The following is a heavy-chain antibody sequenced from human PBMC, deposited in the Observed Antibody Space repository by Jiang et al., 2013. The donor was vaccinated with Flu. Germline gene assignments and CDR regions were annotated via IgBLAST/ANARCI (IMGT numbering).Heavy chain of an antibody. Sequence: KPTQTLTLTCTFSGFSLSTSGVGVGWIRQPPGKALEWLALIYWNDDKRYSPSLKSRLTITKDTSKNQVVLTMTNMDPVDTATYYCAHALYDFWSGYYGLDDAFDIWGQGTMVTVSS. J-gene: IGHJ3*02. CDR1: GFSLSTSGVG. D-gene: IGHD3-3*01. CDR3: AHALYDFWSGYYGLDDAFDI. CDR2: IYWNDDK. V-gene: IGHV2-5*01.